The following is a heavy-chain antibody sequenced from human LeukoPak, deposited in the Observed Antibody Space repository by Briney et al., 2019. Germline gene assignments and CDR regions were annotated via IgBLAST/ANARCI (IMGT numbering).Heavy chain of an antibody. Sequence: GGSLRLSCAASGFTFSSYTMSWVRQAPGKGLEWVSGISGSGGSTYYADSVKGRFTISRDNSKNTLYLQMNSLRAEDTAVYYCARSRGGYSYGRVRYFDYWGQGTLVTVSS. CDR1: GFTFSSYT. CDR2: ISGSGGST. V-gene: IGHV3-23*01. CDR3: ARSRGGYSYGRVRYFDY. J-gene: IGHJ4*02. D-gene: IGHD5-18*01.